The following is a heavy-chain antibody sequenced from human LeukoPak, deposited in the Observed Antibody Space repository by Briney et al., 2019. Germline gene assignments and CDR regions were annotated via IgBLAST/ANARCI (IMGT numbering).Heavy chain of an antibody. V-gene: IGHV1-69*05. Sequence: GASVHVSCKTSGGTFNNSAISWVRQAPGQGLEWLGGIMPLFGTAGYAQKFQGRVTITKDESTRTVYLELTSLTSDETAVYYCARDVHGDYGSGWFDPWGQGTLVSVSS. CDR1: GGTFNNSA. CDR2: IMPLFGTA. D-gene: IGHD4-17*01. CDR3: ARDVHGDYGSGWFDP. J-gene: IGHJ5*02.